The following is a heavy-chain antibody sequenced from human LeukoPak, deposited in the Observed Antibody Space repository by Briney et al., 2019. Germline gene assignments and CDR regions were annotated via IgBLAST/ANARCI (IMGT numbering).Heavy chain of an antibody. CDR1: GGSISSSSYY. Sequence: PSETPSLTCTVSGGSISSSSYYWGWIRQPPGKGLEWIGSIYYTGSTYYNPSLKSRVTISVDTSKNQFSLKLGSVTAADTAVYYCASLHSSWLDYWGQGTLVTVSS. CDR2: IYYTGST. J-gene: IGHJ4*02. CDR3: ASLHSSWLDY. V-gene: IGHV4-39*01. D-gene: IGHD6-13*01.